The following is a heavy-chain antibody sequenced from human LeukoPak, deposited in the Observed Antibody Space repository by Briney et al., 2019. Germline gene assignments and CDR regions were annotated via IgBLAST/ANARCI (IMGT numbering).Heavy chain of an antibody. J-gene: IGHJ4*02. CDR1: GFTFSRYW. CDR2: IKQDGSEK. CDR3: ARGKTYYDILTGSFFYYFDY. V-gene: IGHV3-7*01. Sequence: GGSLRLSCAASGFTFSRYWMSWVRQAPGKGLEWVANIKQDGSEKYYVDSVKGRFTISRDNAKNSLYLQMNSLRAEDTAVYYCARGKTYYDILTGSFFYYFDYWGQGTLVTVSS. D-gene: IGHD3-9*01.